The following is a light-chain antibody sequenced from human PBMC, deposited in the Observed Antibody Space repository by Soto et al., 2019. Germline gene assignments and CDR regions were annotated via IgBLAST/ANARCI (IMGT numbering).Light chain of an antibody. Sequence: DIQMTQSPSTLSASIGDRVAITCRASDNIGPWVAWYQQKPGKAPKLLIYKASTLETGAPSRFAGSGSGTGFTLTITRLQPDDFATYYCQKYNSAPFTFGQGTRLEIK. CDR2: KAS. J-gene: IGKJ5*01. CDR1: DNIGPW. CDR3: QKYNSAPFT. V-gene: IGKV1-5*03.